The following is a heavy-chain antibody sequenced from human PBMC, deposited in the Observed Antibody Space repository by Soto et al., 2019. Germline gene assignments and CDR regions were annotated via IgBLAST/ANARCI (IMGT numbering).Heavy chain of an antibody. CDR3: ARGVYGDTYNWFDP. V-gene: IGHV4-59*01. Sequence: SETMSLTCTVAGGSISSYYWSWIRQKPGKGLEWIGYIYYSGSTNYNPSLKSRVTISVDTSKNQFSLRLSSVTAADTAVYYCARGVYGDTYNWFDPWGQGTLVTVSS. CDR2: IYYSGST. J-gene: IGHJ5*02. D-gene: IGHD4-17*01. CDR1: GGSISSYY.